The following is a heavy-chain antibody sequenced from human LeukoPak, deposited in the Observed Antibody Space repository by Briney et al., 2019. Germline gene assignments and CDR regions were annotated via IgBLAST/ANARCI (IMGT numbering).Heavy chain of an antibody. V-gene: IGHV3-11*01. CDR3: ARDYVSTGFTFDY. D-gene: IGHD3-22*01. CDR1: GFTFSDYY. J-gene: IGHJ4*02. Sequence: GGSLRLSCAASGFTFSDYYMSWIRQAPGKGLEWISYITSSGSAIYYADSVKGRFTISRDNVRNSLYLQMNNLRAEDTAVYYCARDYVSTGFTFDYWGQGTLVTVSS. CDR2: ITSSGSAI.